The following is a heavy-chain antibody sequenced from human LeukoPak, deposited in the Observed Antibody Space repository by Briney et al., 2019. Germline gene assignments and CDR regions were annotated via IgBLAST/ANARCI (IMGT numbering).Heavy chain of an antibody. CDR3: ARDRYYYGSGSYFDY. CDR1: GFTLSSYS. CDR2: IGTGSSII. Sequence: GGSLRLSCAASGFTLSSYSMNWVRLAPGRGLEWVSYIGTGSSIIYYADSVKGRFTISRDNAKNSLYLQMNSLTAEDTAVYYCARDRYYYGSGSYFDYWGQGTLVTVSS. D-gene: IGHD3-10*01. J-gene: IGHJ4*02. V-gene: IGHV3-48*01.